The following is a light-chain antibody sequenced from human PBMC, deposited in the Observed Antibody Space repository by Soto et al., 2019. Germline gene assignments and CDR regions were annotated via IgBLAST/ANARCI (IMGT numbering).Light chain of an antibody. CDR1: QSVSSD. CDR2: GAS. J-gene: IGKJ1*01. CDR3: QQYDNWPQT. Sequence: EIVMPQSPATLSVSPGERATLSCRASQSVSSDLAWYQNKPGKAPRLLIYGASTRATGIPARFSGRGSGTEFTLTISSLQSVDFAVYYCQQYDNWPQTFGQGTKVDIK. V-gene: IGKV3-15*01.